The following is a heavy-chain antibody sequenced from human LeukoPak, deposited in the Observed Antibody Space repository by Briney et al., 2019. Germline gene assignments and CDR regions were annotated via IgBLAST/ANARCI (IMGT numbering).Heavy chain of an antibody. CDR1: GFTLNKYW. V-gene: IGHV3-74*01. CDR3: TRIPADQTFFDF. CDR2: INIDGSSI. Sequence: GGSLILSCAASGFTLNKYWMHWVRQAPGKGLVWVSRINIDGSSISYADSVRGRFTISRDNAKNTLYLQMNNLRAEDTAVYYCTRIPADQTFFDFWGQGTLVTVSS. D-gene: IGHD2-2*01. J-gene: IGHJ4*02.